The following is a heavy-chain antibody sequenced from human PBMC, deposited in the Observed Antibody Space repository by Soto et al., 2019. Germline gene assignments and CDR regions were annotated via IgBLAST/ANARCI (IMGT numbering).Heavy chain of an antibody. CDR3: ARDFKESQYYYYCMDV. D-gene: IGHD3-10*01. V-gene: IGHV3-21*06. CDR1: GFTFSSYS. CDR2: ISSSSIYT. Sequence: EVQLVESGGGLVKPGGSLRLSCVVSGFTFSSYSMNWVRQAPGKGLEWVSSISSSSIYTYYADSVKGRFTISRDNAKNSVDLQMHSLRAADTAVYYCARDFKESQYYYYCMDVWGKGTTVTVSS. J-gene: IGHJ6*03.